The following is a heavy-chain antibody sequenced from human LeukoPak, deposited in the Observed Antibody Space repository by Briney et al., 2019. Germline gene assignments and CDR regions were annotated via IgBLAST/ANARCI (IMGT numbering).Heavy chain of an antibody. CDR1: GGSISSGGYS. V-gene: IGHV4-30-2*01. D-gene: IGHD1-26*01. Sequence: SETLSLTCAVSGGSISSGGYSWSWIRQPPGKGLEWIGYIYHSGSTYYNPSLKSRVTIPVDRSKNQFSLKLSSVTAADTAVYYCARARRSRLVGAIDYWGQGTLVTVSS. CDR2: IYHSGST. CDR3: ARARRSRLVGAIDY. J-gene: IGHJ4*02.